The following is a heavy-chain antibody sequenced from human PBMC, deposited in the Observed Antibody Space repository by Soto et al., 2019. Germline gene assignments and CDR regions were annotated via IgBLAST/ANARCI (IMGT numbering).Heavy chain of an antibody. CDR1: GGTFSSYA. J-gene: IGHJ6*02. D-gene: IGHD3-10*01. CDR2: IIPIFGTA. V-gene: IGHV1-69*12. Sequence: QVQLVQSGAEVKKPGSSVKVSCKASGGTFSSYAISWVRQAPGQGLEWMGGIIPIFGTANYAQKFQGRVKITAEESTSTAYMELSSLRSEDTAVYYCAGRPPIRGVRGERYGMDVWGQGTTVTVSS. CDR3: AGRPPIRGVRGERYGMDV.